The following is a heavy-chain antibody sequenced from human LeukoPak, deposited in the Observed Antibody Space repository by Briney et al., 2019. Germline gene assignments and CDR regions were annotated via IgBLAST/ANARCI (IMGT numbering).Heavy chain of an antibody. J-gene: IGHJ6*03. D-gene: IGHD3-16*01. CDR3: ARDLYVYMDV. Sequence: SETLSLTCTVSGASINTSTYYWGWIRQPPGKGLEWIGSISYSGSTYYNPSLKSRVTISVDTSKNQFSLKLSSVTAADTAVYYCARDLYVYMDVWGKGTTVTVSS. CDR1: GASINTSTYY. V-gene: IGHV4-39*07. CDR2: ISYSGST.